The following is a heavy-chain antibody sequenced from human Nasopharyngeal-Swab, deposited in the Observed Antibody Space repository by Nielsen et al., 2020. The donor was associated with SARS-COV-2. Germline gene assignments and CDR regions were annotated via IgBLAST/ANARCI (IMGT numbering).Heavy chain of an antibody. CDR3: TTDYYFDY. V-gene: IGHV3-73*01. CDR2: IGDKEHNYAT. Sequence: GESLKISCAASGFVFSASAIHWVRQASGKGLEWVGRIGDKEHNYATTYAESMKGRFTISRDDSKNTAFLQIDSLKIEDTALYYCTTDYYFDYWGQGTLVTVSS. J-gene: IGHJ4*02. CDR1: GFVFSASA.